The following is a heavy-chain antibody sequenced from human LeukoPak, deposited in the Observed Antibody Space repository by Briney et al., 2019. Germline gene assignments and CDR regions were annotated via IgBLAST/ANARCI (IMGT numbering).Heavy chain of an antibody. J-gene: IGHJ4*02. CDR1: GYTFTGYY. D-gene: IGHD1-1*01. CDR2: INSNSGGT. V-gene: IGHV1-2*02. Sequence: GASVKVSCKASGYTFTGYYMHWVRQAPGQGLEWMGWINSNSGGTNYAQKFQGRVTMTRDTSISTAYMELSRLRSDDTAVYYCARVGATGTTSPFDYWGQGTLVTVSS. CDR3: ARVGATGTTSPFDY.